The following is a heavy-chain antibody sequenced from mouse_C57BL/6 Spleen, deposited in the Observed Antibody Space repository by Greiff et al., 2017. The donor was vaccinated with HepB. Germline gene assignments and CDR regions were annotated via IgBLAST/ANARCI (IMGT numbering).Heavy chain of an antibody. J-gene: IGHJ2*01. Sequence: QVQLKESGAELVRPGTSVMMSCKASGYTFTNYWIGWAKQRPGHGLEWIGDIYPGGGYTNYNEKFKGKATLTADKSSSTAYMQFSSLTSEDSAIYYSAREGLRYYFDYWGQGTTLTVSS. D-gene: IGHD2-4*01. CDR1: GYTFTNYW. CDR2: IYPGGGYT. V-gene: IGHV1-63*01. CDR3: AREGLRYYFDY.